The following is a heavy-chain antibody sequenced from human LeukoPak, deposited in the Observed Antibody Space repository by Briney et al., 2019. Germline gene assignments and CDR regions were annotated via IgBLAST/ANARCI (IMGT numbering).Heavy chain of an antibody. V-gene: IGHV4-59*01. CDR3: ARVAYFGGDCYYGDGDAFDI. Sequence: PSETLSLTCTVSGGSISSYYWSWIRQPPGKGLEWIGYIYYSGSTNYNPSLKSRVTISVDTSKNQFSLKLSSVTAADTAVYYCARVAYFGGDCYYGDGDAFDIWGQGTMVTVSS. CDR1: GGSISSYY. CDR2: IYYSGST. D-gene: IGHD2-21*01. J-gene: IGHJ3*02.